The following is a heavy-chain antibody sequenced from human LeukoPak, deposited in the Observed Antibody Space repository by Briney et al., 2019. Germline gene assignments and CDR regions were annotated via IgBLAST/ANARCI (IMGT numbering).Heavy chain of an antibody. V-gene: IGHV1-2*02. Sequence: ASVKVSCKASVYTFTNFYIHWVRQAPGQGLEWMGWMNPNSGDTSYAREFWDRVTMTRDTSLSTAYMELSRLRSDDTAVYFCARRPINCIITNCYVDYWGQGTLVTVSS. D-gene: IGHD2-2*01. CDR1: VYTFTNFY. CDR3: ARRPINCIITNCYVDY. J-gene: IGHJ4*02. CDR2: MNPNSGDT.